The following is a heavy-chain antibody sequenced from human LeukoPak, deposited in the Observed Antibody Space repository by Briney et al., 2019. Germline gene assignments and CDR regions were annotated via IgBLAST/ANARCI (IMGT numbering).Heavy chain of an antibody. CDR1: GFTFSGYW. D-gene: IGHD1/OR15-1a*01. Sequence: PGGSLRLSCAGSGFTFSGYWMSWVRQAPGKGLEWVANIKQDGSNKYYVDSVKGRFTISRDNAKNSLSLQMNSLRAEDTGVYYCTRNKVWGQGTLVTVSS. V-gene: IGHV3-7*01. CDR2: IKQDGSNK. J-gene: IGHJ4*02. CDR3: TRNKV.